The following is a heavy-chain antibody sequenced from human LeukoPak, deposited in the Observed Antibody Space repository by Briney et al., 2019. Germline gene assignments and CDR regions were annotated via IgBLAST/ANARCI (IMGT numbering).Heavy chain of an antibody. CDR2: ISYDGSNK. D-gene: IGHD6-6*01. Sequence: PGRSLRLSCAASGFTLSSYGMHWVRQAPGKGLEWVAVISYDGSNKYYADSVKGRFTISRDNSKNTLYLQMNSLRAEDTAVYYCAKRSSSGRGFDYWGQGTLVTVSS. J-gene: IGHJ4*02. CDR3: AKRSSSGRGFDY. V-gene: IGHV3-30*18. CDR1: GFTLSSYG.